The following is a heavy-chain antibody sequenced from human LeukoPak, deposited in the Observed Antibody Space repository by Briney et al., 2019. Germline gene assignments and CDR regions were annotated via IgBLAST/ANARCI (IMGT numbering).Heavy chain of an antibody. J-gene: IGHJ3*02. CDR1: GFTFNDHA. V-gene: IGHV3-9*01. D-gene: IGHD3-22*01. CDR2: INWNSDNI. Sequence: GGSLRLSCAASGFTFNDHAMYWVRQAPGKCLEWVSGINWNSDNIGYADSVKGRFTISRDDAKKSLFLQMNSLRTEDTALYYCARASYYYDTTGLSAVDIWGQGTMVTVSS. CDR3: ARASYYYDTTGLSAVDI.